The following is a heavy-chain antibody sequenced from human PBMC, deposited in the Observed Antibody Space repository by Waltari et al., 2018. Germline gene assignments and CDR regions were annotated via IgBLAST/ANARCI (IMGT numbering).Heavy chain of an antibody. J-gene: IGHJ2*01. CDR2: IYYSGST. V-gene: IGHV4-59*11. Sequence: QVQLQESGPGLVKPSETLSLTCTVSGGSISSHYWSWIRQPPGKGLEWIGYIYYSGSTNYNPSLKSRVTISVDTSKNQFSLKLSSVTAADMAVYYCASSGDYTYWYFDLWGRGTLVTVSS. D-gene: IGHD4-17*01. CDR3: ASSGDYTYWYFDL. CDR1: GGSISSHY.